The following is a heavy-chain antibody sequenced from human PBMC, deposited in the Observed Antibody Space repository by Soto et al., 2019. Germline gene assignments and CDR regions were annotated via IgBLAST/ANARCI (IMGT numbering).Heavy chain of an antibody. CDR2: ITYDGSNK. J-gene: IGHJ5*02. CDR3: AKDAARSNYDFWSGYYTSWFDP. CDR1: GFTFSSYA. V-gene: IGHV3-30*18. Sequence: GSLRLSCAASGFTFSSYAMSWVRQAPGKGLEWVLVITYDGSNKYYADSVKGRFTISRDNSKNTLYLQMNSLRAEDTAVYYCAKDAARSNYDFWSGYYTSWFDPWGQGTLVTVSS. D-gene: IGHD3-3*01.